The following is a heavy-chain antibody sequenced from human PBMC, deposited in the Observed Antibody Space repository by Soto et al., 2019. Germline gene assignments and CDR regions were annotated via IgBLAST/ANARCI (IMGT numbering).Heavy chain of an antibody. D-gene: IGHD3-22*01. CDR2: VSYDGSKQ. CDR1: GFTFSNYA. CDR3: ARDRVYYYDNSGYYNFDY. Sequence: QVQLVESGGGVVQPGRSLRVSCAASGFTFSNYAMHWVRPAPGKGLEWVAVVSYDGSKQFYADSVEGRFTISRDSSKSTLYLHIDNLRDEDTAVYYCARDRVYYYDNSGYYNFDYWGQGTLVTVSS. J-gene: IGHJ4*02. V-gene: IGHV3-30-3*01.